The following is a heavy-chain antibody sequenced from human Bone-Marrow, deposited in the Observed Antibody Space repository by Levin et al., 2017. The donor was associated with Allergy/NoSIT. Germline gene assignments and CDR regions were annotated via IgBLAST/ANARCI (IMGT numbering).Heavy chain of an antibody. CDR3: ARQAYYYDSSGYYPLDY. D-gene: IGHD3-22*01. CDR2: IYPGDSDT. CDR1: GYSFTSYW. J-gene: IGHJ4*02. Sequence: ASVKVSCKGSGYSFTSYWIGWVRQMPGKGLEWMGIIYPGDSDTRYSPSFQGQVTISADKSISTAYLQWSSLKASDTAMYYCARQAYYYDSSGYYPLDYWGQGTLVTVSS. V-gene: IGHV5-51*01.